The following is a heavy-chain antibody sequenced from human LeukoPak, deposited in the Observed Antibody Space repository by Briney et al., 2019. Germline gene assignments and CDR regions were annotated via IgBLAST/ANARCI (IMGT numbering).Heavy chain of an antibody. V-gene: IGHV3-23*01. Sequence: GGSLRLSCAASGFTFSSYAMSWVRQAPGKGLEWVSAISGSGGSTYYADSVKGRFTISRDNSKNTLYLQMNGLRAEDTAVYYCVTMVRGVLNFDYWGQGTLVTVSS. J-gene: IGHJ4*02. CDR2: ISGSGGST. CDR3: VTMVRGVLNFDY. CDR1: GFTFSSYA. D-gene: IGHD3-10*01.